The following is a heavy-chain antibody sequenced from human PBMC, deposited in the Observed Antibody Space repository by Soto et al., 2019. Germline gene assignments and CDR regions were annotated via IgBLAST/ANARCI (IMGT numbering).Heavy chain of an antibody. D-gene: IGHD1-26*01. V-gene: IGHV5-10-1*01. CDR3: ARFIVGATVDY. CDR2: IDPSDSYT. Sequence: PGGSLKISCNCSGYSFTSYWISWVRQMPGKGLEWMGRIDPSDSYTNYSPSFQGHVTISADKSISTAYLQWSSLKASDTAMYYCARFIVGATVDYWGQGTLVTVSS. J-gene: IGHJ4*02. CDR1: GYSFTSYW.